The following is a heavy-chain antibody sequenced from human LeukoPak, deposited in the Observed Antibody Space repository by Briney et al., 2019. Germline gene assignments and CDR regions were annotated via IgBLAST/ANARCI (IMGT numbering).Heavy chain of an antibody. D-gene: IGHD1-26*01. V-gene: IGHV3-30*03. J-gene: IGHJ4*02. CDR2: ISYDGSNK. CDR3: ARAPTSYYYFDY. Sequence: GGSLRLSCAAPGFTFSSYGMHWVRQAPGKGLEWVAVISYDGSNKYYADSVKGRFTISRDNSKNTLYLQMNSLRAEDTAVYYCARAPTSYYYFDYWGQGTLVTVSS. CDR1: GFTFSSYG.